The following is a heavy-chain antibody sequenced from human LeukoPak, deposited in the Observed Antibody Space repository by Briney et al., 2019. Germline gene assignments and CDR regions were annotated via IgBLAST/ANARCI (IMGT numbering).Heavy chain of an antibody. Sequence: SETLSLTCTVSGGSISSSRFFWAWIRQPPGKGLEWIGNINFSGTTYYNPSLKSRVTLSVDPSKNQFSLRLSSVTAADTAVYYCARNPIVMDVWGQGTTVTVSS. CDR2: INFSGTT. J-gene: IGHJ6*02. CDR3: ARNPIVMDV. V-gene: IGHV4-39*01. CDR1: GGSISSSRFF. D-gene: IGHD1-26*01.